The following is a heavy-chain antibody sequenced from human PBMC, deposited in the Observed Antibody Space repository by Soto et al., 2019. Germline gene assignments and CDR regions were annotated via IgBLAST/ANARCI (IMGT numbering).Heavy chain of an antibody. V-gene: IGHV3-11*05. Sequence: QVQLVESGGGLVKPGGSLRLSCAASGFTFSDHYMSWIRQAPGKGLEWVSYISSGSTYTKYADSVKGRFTISRDNAKNSLYLQMNRLRAEDTAVYYCARADYGDYAFGHWGQGTLVTVSS. J-gene: IGHJ4*02. CDR1: GFTFSDHY. D-gene: IGHD4-17*01. CDR2: ISSGSTYT. CDR3: ARADYGDYAFGH.